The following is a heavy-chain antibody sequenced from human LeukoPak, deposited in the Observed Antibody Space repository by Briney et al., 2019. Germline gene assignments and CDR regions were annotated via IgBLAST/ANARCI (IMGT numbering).Heavy chain of an antibody. CDR1: GYTFTGYY. J-gene: IGHJ6*04. V-gene: IGHV1-2*04. CDR2: INPNSGGT. CDR3: ARSIIVVVPADDYGMDV. D-gene: IGHD2-2*01. Sequence: ASVKVSCKASGYTFTGYYMHWVRQAPGQGLEWMGLINPNSGGTNYAQKFQGWVTMTRDTSISTAYMELSRLRSADTAVYYCARSIIVVVPADDYGMDVWGKGTTVTVSS.